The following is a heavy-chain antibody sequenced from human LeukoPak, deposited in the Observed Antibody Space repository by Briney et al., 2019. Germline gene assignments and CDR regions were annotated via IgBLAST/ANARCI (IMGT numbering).Heavy chain of an antibody. CDR2: IYYSGST. V-gene: IGHV4-31*03. Sequence: SETLSLTCTVSGGSISSGGYYWSWIRQHPGKGLEWIGYIYYSGSTYYNPSLKSRVTISVDTSKNQFSLKLSSVTAADTAVYHCARRNSGSYYVNEFDYWGQGTLVTVSS. J-gene: IGHJ4*02. CDR1: GGSISSGGYY. D-gene: IGHD1-26*01. CDR3: ARRNSGSYYVNEFDY.